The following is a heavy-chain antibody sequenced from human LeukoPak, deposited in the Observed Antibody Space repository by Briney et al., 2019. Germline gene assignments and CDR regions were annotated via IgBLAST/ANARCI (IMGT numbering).Heavy chain of an antibody. V-gene: IGHV3-53*01. CDR2: IYRGGNT. CDR3: ARGLQWFDY. Sequence: GGSLRLSCAVSGFTVSSNYMSWVRQAPGKGLEWVSGIYRGGNTYYAESVKGRFTISRDNSKNTLYLQMSSLRAEDTAVYYCARGLQWFDYWGQGTLVTVSS. D-gene: IGHD5-24*01. J-gene: IGHJ4*02. CDR1: GFTVSSNY.